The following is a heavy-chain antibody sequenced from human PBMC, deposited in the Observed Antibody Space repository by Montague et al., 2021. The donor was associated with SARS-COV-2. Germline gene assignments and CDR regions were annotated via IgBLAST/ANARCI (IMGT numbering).Heavy chain of an antibody. CDR3: ARVAESTYYDFWSGYLRFYYFDY. D-gene: IGHD3-3*01. V-gene: IGHV4-34*01. CDR1: GGSFSGYY. Sequence: SETLSLTCAVYGGSFSGYYWSWIRQPPGKGLEWIGEINHSGSTNYNPSLKSRVTISVDTSKNQLSLKLSSVTAADTAVYYCARVAESTYYDFWSGYLRFYYFDYWGQGTLVTVSS. CDR2: INHSGST. J-gene: IGHJ4*02.